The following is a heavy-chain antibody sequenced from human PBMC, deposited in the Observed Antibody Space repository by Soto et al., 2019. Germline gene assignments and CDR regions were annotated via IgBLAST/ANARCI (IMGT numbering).Heavy chain of an antibody. CDR1: GFSFSSYG. Sequence: QVQLVESGGGVVQPGRSLRLSCAASGFSFSSYGMHWVRQAPGKGLEWLAVIWYAGSNKYYADSVKGRFTVSRDNSKNTLYLQMNSLRAEDTAVYYCARKDDYGDYAPGGYWGQGTLVIVSS. J-gene: IGHJ4*02. V-gene: IGHV3-33*01. CDR2: IWYAGSNK. CDR3: ARKDDYGDYAPGGY. D-gene: IGHD4-17*01.